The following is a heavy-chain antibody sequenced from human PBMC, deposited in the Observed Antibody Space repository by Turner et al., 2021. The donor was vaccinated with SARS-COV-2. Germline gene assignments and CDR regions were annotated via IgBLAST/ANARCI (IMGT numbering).Heavy chain of an antibody. D-gene: IGHD3-3*01. V-gene: IGHV3-74*01. CDR3: ARDQRDSVIWSGYGAFDI. CDR1: GLTFSSYW. Sequence: EVQLVESGGGLVQPGGSLRLSCAASGLTFSSYWMHWVRQAPGKGLVWVSHINSDGSFTSYADSVKGRFTISRDNAKNTLYLQMNSLRAEDTAVYYCARDQRDSVIWSGYGAFDIWGQGTMVTVSS. CDR2: INSDGSFT. J-gene: IGHJ3*02.